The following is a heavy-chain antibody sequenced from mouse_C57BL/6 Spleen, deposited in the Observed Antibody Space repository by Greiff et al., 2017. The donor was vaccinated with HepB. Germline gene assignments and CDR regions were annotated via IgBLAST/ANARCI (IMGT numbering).Heavy chain of an antibody. CDR2: ISYDGSN. CDR1: GYSITSGYY. J-gene: IGHJ2*01. V-gene: IGHV3-6*01. Sequence: ESGPGLVKPSQSLSLTCSVTGYSITSGYYWNWIRQFPGNKLEWMGYISYDGSNNYNPSLKNRISITRDTSKNQFFLKLNSVTTEDTATYYCAREREYFDYWGQGTTLTVSS. CDR3: AREREYFDY.